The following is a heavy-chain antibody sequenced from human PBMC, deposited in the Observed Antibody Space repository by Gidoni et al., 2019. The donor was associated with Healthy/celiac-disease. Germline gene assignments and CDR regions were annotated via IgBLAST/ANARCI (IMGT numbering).Heavy chain of an antibody. J-gene: IGHJ3*02. V-gene: IGHV3-21*01. CDR2: ISSSSSYI. CDR1: GFTFSSYS. Sequence: EVQLVESGGGLVKPGGSLSLPCAASGFTFSSYSMNWVRQAPGKGLEWVSSISSSSSYIYYADSVKGRFTISRDNAKNSLYLQMNSLRAEDTAVYYCARDLAVADAFDIWGQGTMVTVSS. CDR3: ARDLAVADAFDI. D-gene: IGHD6-19*01.